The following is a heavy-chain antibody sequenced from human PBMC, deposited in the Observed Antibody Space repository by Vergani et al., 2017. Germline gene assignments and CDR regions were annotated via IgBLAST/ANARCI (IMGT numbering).Heavy chain of an antibody. D-gene: IGHD2-21*01. CDR2: IHNRGKT. V-gene: IGHV4-38-2*01. J-gene: IGHJ2*01. CDR1: GYSIGSGFS. CDR3: ARSQGDYWYFDL. Sequence: QVRLEESGPGLVKPSETLSLTCSASGYSIGSGFSWAWIRQSPGEGLHWLTSIHNRGKTYHNPSLKSRVSVSLATSKNRFSLNLTSVTSTDTAVYYCARSQGDYWYFDLWGPGSLVTVSS.